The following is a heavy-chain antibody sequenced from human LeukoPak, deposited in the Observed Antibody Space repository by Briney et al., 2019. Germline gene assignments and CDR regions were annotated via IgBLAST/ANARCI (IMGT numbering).Heavy chain of an antibody. CDR3: ARIEVGATSPIDY. D-gene: IGHD1-26*01. Sequence: ASVKVSCKASGYTFTSYAMNWVRQAPGQGLEWMGWINTNTGNPTNAQGFTGRFVFSLDTSVSTAYLQISSLEAEDTAVYYCARIEVGATSPIDYWGQGTLVTVSS. J-gene: IGHJ4*02. CDR2: INTNTGNP. V-gene: IGHV7-4-1*02. CDR1: GYTFTSYA.